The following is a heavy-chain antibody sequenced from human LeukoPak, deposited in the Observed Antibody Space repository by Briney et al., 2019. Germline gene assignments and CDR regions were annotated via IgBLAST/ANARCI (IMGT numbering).Heavy chain of an antibody. V-gene: IGHV3-23*01. D-gene: IGHD3-9*01. CDR2: ISGSGGST. Sequence: GGSLRLSCAASGFTFSSYAMSWVRQAPGKGLEWVSAISGSGGSTYYADSVKGRFTISRDNSKNTLYLQMNSLRAEDTAVYYCAKGTFDILTGLSTNWFDPWGQGTLVTVFS. CDR3: AKGTFDILTGLSTNWFDP. J-gene: IGHJ5*02. CDR1: GFTFSSYA.